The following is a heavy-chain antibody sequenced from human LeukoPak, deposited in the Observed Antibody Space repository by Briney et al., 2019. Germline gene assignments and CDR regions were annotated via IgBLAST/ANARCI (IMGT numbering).Heavy chain of an antibody. V-gene: IGHV3-48*03. CDR3: ARARAHFDY. J-gene: IGHJ4*02. CDR1: GFTFSSYE. CDR2: ISSGGNTI. Sequence: GGSLRLSCAASGFTFSSYEMNWVRQAPGKGLEWVSYISSGGNTIYYADSVKGRFTISRDNAKNSLYLQMNSLRAEDTAVYYCARARAHFDYWGQGTLVIVSS.